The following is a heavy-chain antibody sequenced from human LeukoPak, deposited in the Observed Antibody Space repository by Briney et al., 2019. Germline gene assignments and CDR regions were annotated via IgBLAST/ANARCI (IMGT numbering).Heavy chain of an antibody. J-gene: IGHJ3*02. CDR2: IYPGDSDT. CDR3: ARQRATHSSGYHDAFDI. D-gene: IGHD3-22*01. Sequence: GESLKISCKGSGYSFTSYWIGWVRQMPGKGLEWMGIIYPGDSDTRYSPSFQGQVTISADKSISTAYLQWSSLKASDTAMYYCARQRATHSSGYHDAFDIWGQGTMVTVSS. CDR1: GYSFTSYW. V-gene: IGHV5-51*01.